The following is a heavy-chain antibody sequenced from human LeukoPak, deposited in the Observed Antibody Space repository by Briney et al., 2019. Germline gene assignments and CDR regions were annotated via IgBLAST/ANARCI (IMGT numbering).Heavy chain of an antibody. D-gene: IGHD3-10*01. CDR1: GFTFSRYP. CDR3: AKGRMEGTYKGLADY. Sequence: PGGSLRLSCAASGFTFSRYPMSWVRLAPGKGLEWISAISGSGGTTYFADAVQGRFTVSRDNSKNTLYLQMDSLRGEDAAVYYCAKGRMEGTYKGLADYWGQGTLVTVSS. V-gene: IGHV3-23*01. CDR2: ISGSGGTT. J-gene: IGHJ4*02.